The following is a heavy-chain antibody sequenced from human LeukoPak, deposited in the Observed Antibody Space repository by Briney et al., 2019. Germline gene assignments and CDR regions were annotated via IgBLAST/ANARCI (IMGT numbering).Heavy chain of an antibody. CDR2: IYHSGST. V-gene: IGHV4-30-2*01. D-gene: IGHD6-6*01. J-gene: IGHJ4*02. CDR1: GGSISSGGYY. Sequence: RASETLSLTCTVSGGSISSGGYYWSWIRQPPGKGLEWIGYIYHSGSTYYNPSLKSRVTISVDRSKNQFSLKLSSVTAADTAVYYCARAEYSSSSRFDYWGQGTLVTVSS. CDR3: ARAEYSSSSRFDY.